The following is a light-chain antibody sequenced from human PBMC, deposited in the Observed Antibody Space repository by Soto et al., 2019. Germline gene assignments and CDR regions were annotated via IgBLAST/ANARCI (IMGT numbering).Light chain of an antibody. CDR2: DAS. CDR3: QQRDNWPWT. V-gene: IGKV3-11*01. J-gene: IGKJ1*01. Sequence: ETVLTQSPATLSLSPGERATLSCRASQTIRRNLAWYQHKPGQAPRLLIYDASNRATGIPGRFSGSGSGTDFTLTISNLEPEDFAVYYCQQRDNWPWTFGQGAKVEI. CDR1: QTIRRN.